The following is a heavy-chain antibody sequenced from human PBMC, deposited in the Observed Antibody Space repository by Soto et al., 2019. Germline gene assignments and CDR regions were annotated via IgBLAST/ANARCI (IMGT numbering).Heavy chain of an antibody. D-gene: IGHD4-17*01. V-gene: IGHV1-58*01. Sequence: SVKVSCKASGFTFTSSAVQWVRQARGQRLEWIGWIVVGSGNTNYAQKFQERVTITRDMSTSTAYMELSSLRSEDTAVYYCASSPETVFLLRDYDSRNGLDIRGKGTRATVS. CDR2: IVVGSGNT. CDR3: ASSPETVFLLRDYDSRNGLDI. CDR1: GFTFTSSA. J-gene: IGHJ3*02.